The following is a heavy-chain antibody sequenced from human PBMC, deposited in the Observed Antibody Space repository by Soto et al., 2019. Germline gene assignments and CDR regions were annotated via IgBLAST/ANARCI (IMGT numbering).Heavy chain of an antibody. Sequence: ASVKVSCKASGYTFTGYYMHWVQQAPGQGLEWMGWINPNSGGTNYAQKFQGRVTMTRDTSISTAYMELSRLRSDDTAVYYCAREDYSSGYSQDNYFDYWGQGTLVTVSS. J-gene: IGHJ4*02. D-gene: IGHD6-19*01. CDR3: AREDYSSGYSQDNYFDY. CDR1: GYTFTGYY. V-gene: IGHV1-2*02. CDR2: INPNSGGT.